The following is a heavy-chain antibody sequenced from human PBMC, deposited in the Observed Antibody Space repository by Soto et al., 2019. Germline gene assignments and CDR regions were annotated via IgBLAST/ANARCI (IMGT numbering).Heavy chain of an antibody. CDR3: ARDRGHPRDLGYCSGGSCYSPQGSHWFDP. J-gene: IGHJ5*02. D-gene: IGHD2-15*01. Sequence: PSETLSLTCTVSGGSISSGDYYWSWIRQPPGKGLEWIGYIYYSGSTYYNPSLKSRVTISVDTSKNQFSLKLSSVTAADTAVYYCARDRGHPRDLGYCSGGSCYSPQGSHWFDPWGQGTLVTVSS. V-gene: IGHV4-30-4*01. CDR1: GGSISSGDYY. CDR2: IYYSGST.